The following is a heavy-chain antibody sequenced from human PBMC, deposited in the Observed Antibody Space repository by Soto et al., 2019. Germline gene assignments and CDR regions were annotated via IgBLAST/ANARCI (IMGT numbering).Heavy chain of an antibody. Sequence: GASVKVSCKASGYTFTSYYMHWVRQAPGQGLEWMGIINPSGGSTSYAQKFQDRVTMTRDTSTSTVYMELSSLRSEDTAVHYCARGDQLPPRTTGYYYYGMDVWGQGTTVTVSS. J-gene: IGHJ6*02. CDR3: ARGDQLPPRTTGYYYYGMDV. V-gene: IGHV1-46*01. D-gene: IGHD2-2*01. CDR2: INPSGGST. CDR1: GYTFTSYY.